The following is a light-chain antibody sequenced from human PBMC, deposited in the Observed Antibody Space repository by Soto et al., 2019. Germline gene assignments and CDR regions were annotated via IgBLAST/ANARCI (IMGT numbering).Light chain of an antibody. CDR2: KAS. J-gene: IGKJ1*01. Sequence: DIQMTQSPSTLSGSVGDRVTITCRASQTMSSWLAWYQQKPGKAPKLLIYKASTLKSGVPSRFSGSGSGTEFALTISSLQPDDFPTYYRQNYNSYSEAFGQGTKVELK. CDR3: QNYNSYSEA. V-gene: IGKV1-5*03. CDR1: QTMSSW.